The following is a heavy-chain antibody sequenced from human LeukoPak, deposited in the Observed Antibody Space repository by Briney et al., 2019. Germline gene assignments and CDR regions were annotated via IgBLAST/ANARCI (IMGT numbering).Heavy chain of an antibody. CDR1: GFTFSSYG. CDR2: ISYDGSNK. CDR3: ARVRDYGEAGDY. V-gene: IGHV3-30*03. D-gene: IGHD4-17*01. J-gene: IGHJ4*02. Sequence: GRSLRLSCAASGFTFSSYGMHWVRQAPGKGLEWVAVISYDGSNKYYADSVKGRFTISRDNSKNTLYLQMNSLRAEDSAVYYCARVRDYGEAGDYWGQGTLVTVSS.